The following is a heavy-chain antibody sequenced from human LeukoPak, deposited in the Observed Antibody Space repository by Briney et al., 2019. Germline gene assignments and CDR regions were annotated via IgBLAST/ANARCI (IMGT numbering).Heavy chain of an antibody. CDR1: GGSFSGYY. D-gene: IGHD3-10*01. J-gene: IGHJ4*02. CDR3: ARDNELLWFGGSDY. V-gene: IGHV3-11*01. CDR2: ISRSGSTK. Sequence: LSLTCAVYGGSFSGYYWSWIRQPPGKGLEWVSSISRSGSTKYYADSVKGRFTISRDNAKNSLFLQMNSLRAEDTAVYYCARDNELLWFGGSDYWGQGTLVTVSS.